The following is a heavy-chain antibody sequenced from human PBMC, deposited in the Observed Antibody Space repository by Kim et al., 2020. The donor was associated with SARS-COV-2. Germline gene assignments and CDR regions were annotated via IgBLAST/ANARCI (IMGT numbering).Heavy chain of an antibody. CDR1: GYTFTSYA. CDR3: ARLGGITIGSGSYHSDAFDI. V-gene: IGHV7-4-1*02. J-gene: IGHJ3*02. D-gene: IGHD3-10*01. Sequence: ASVKVSCKASGYTFTSYAMNWVRQAPGQGLEWMGWINTNTGNPTYAQGFTGRFVFSLDTSVSTAYLQISSLKAEDTAVYYCARLGGITIGSGSYHSDAFDIWGQGTMVTVSS. CDR2: INTNTGNP.